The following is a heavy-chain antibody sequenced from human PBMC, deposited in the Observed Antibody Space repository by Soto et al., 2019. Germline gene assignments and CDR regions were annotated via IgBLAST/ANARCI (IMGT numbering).Heavy chain of an antibody. Sequence: GASVKASCRVSGYTLNSYYMPWVRYVPGQRLEWMGIINPSGGSTSYAQKFQGRVTMTRDTSTSTVYMELSSLRSEDTAVYYCARDRVTRGRAAPVYYGMDGWGQGSTVAVXS. CDR2: INPSGGST. CDR1: GYTLNSYY. D-gene: IGHD3-10*01. V-gene: IGHV1-46*02. CDR3: ARDRVTRGRAAPVYYGMDG. J-gene: IGHJ6*02.